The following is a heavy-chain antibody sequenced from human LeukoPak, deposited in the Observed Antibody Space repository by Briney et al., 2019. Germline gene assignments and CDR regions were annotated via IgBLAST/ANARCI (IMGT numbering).Heavy chain of an antibody. V-gene: IGHV1-24*01. J-gene: IGHJ4*02. Sequence: ASVKVSCKVSGYTLTELSMHWVQQAPGKGLEWMGGFDPEDGETIYAQKFQGRVTMTEDTSTDTAYMELSSLRSEDTAVYYCATALVGIVGAQIRPDYWGQGTLVTVSS. D-gene: IGHD1-26*01. CDR1: GYTLTELS. CDR2: FDPEDGET. CDR3: ATALVGIVGAQIRPDY.